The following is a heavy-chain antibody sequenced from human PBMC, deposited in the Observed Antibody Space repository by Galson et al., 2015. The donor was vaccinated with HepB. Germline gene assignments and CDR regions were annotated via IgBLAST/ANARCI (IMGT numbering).Heavy chain of an antibody. CDR2: ISSSSSYI. CDR3: ATLPQGDILTGYYGVDY. CDR1: GFTFSSYS. Sequence: SLRLSCAASGFTFSSYSMNWVRRAPGKGLEWVSSISSSSSYIYYADSVKGRFTISRDNAKNSLYLQMNSLRAEDTAVYYCATLPQGDILTGYYGVDYWGQGTLVTVSS. D-gene: IGHD3-9*01. V-gene: IGHV3-21*01. J-gene: IGHJ4*02.